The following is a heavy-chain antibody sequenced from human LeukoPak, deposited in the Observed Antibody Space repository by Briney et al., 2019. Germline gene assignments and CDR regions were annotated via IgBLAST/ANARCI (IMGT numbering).Heavy chain of an antibody. J-gene: IGHJ4*02. Sequence: SETLSLTCTVSGGSTSSYYWSWIRQPPGKGLEWIGYIYYSGSTNYNPSLKSRVTISVDTSKNQFSLKLSSVTAADTAVYYCAALGISSYWGQGTLVTVSS. D-gene: IGHD7-27*01. CDR3: AALGISSY. CDR2: IYYSGST. CDR1: GGSTSSYY. V-gene: IGHV4-59*08.